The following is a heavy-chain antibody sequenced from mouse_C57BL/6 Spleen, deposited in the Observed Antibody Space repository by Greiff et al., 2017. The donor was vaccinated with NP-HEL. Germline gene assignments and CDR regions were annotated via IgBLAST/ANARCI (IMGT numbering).Heavy chain of an antibody. J-gene: IGHJ4*01. CDR2: IRSKSSNYAT. CDR3: VRETGHYYGSYMDY. V-gene: IGHV10-3*01. Sequence: EVQLQQSGGGLVQPKGSLKLSCAASGFTFNTYAMHWVRQAPGKGLEWVARIRSKSSNYATYYADSVKDRFTISRDDSQSMLYLQMNNLKTEDTAMYYCVRETGHYYGSYMDYWGQGTSVTVSS. D-gene: IGHD1-1*01. CDR1: GFTFNTYA.